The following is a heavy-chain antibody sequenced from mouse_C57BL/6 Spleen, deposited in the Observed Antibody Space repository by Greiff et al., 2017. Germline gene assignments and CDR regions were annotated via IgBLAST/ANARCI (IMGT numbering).Heavy chain of an antibody. D-gene: IGHD1-1*01. Sequence: QVQLQQSGPELVKPGASVKISCKASGYSFTSYYIHWVKQRPGQGLEWIGWIYPGSGNTKYNEKFKGKATLTADTSSSTAYLQLSSLTAEDSAVYDCARRTTVVVDYWGQGTTLTVSS. CDR1: GYSFTSYY. CDR3: ARRTTVVVDY. V-gene: IGHV1-66*01. J-gene: IGHJ2*01. CDR2: IYPGSGNT.